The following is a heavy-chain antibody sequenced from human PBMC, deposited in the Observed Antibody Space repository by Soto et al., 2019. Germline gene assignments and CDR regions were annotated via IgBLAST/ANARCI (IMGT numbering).Heavy chain of an antibody. CDR1: GFTFITYA. V-gene: IGHV3-23*01. CDR3: AKTDGYPYYFDY. Sequence: GGSLRLSCAASGFTFITYAMSWVRQAPGKGLEWVSTISGSGGSTYYADSVKGRFTISRDNSKNTLYLQMNSLRAEDTAVYYCAKTDGYPYYFDYWGQGTLVTVS. D-gene: IGHD6-13*01. J-gene: IGHJ4*02. CDR2: ISGSGGST.